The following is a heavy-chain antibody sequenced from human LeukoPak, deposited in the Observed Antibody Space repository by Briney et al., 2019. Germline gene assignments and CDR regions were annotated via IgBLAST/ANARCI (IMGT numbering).Heavy chain of an antibody. V-gene: IGHV3-30*03. D-gene: IGHD6-19*01. CDR2: ISYDGSIK. CDR3: TTDLIAVATGGY. J-gene: IGHJ4*02. Sequence: GGSLRLSCAASGVTFSSYGMHWVRQAPGKGLEWVAVISYDGSIKYYADSVKGRFTISRDNFKNTLYLQMNSLKTEDTAVYYCTTDLIAVATGGYWGQGTLVTVSS. CDR1: GVTFSSYG.